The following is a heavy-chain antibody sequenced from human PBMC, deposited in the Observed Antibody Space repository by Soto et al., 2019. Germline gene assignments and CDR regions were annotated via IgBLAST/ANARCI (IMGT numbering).Heavy chain of an antibody. V-gene: IGHV3-53*01. CDR1: GFTVSSNY. CDR2: IYSGGST. J-gene: IGHJ6*02. CDR3: ARELSSSSSYYYGMDV. D-gene: IGHD6-6*01. Sequence: ESGGGLIQPGGSLRLSCAASGFTVSSNYMSWVRQAPGKGLEWVSVIYSGGSTYYADSVKGRFTISRDNSKNTLYLQMNSLRAEDTAVYYCARELSSSSSYYYGMDVWGQGTTVTVSS.